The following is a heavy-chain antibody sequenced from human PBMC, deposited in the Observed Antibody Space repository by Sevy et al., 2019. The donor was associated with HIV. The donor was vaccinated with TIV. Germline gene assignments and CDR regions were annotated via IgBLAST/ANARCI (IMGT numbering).Heavy chain of an antibody. Sequence: CLRLSCSASGFTFSSYALLCVRQAPGKGLERVSLISYDGRNKYYSDSVKGRFAISRDESKTTLFLQMESLRTEDTAIYYCARVGISYCTDDCYHRFDYWGRGTLVTVSS. D-gene: IGHD2-21*02. V-gene: IGHV3-30*09. CDR3: ARVGISYCTDDCYHRFDY. CDR2: ISYDGRNK. CDR1: GFTFSSYA. J-gene: IGHJ4*02.